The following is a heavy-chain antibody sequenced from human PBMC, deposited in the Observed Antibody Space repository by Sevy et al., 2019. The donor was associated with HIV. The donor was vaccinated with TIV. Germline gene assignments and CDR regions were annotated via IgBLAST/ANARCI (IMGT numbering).Heavy chain of an antibody. CDR1: GYTFTSYG. J-gene: IGHJ3*02. V-gene: IGHV1-18*01. D-gene: IGHD3-10*01. CDR2: ISAYNGNT. Sequence: ASVKVSCKASGYTFTSYGISWVRQAPGQGLEWMGWISAYNGNTNYAQKLQGRVTMTSDTSTSKAYMELRSLRSDDTAGYYCASEGLLWFGGTNQSGAFDIWGQGTMVTVSS. CDR3: ASEGLLWFGGTNQSGAFDI.